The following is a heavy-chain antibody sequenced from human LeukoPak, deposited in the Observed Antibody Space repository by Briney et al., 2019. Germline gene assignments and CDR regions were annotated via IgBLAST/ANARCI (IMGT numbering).Heavy chain of an antibody. CDR2: IYTSGTS. CDR1: DGSITNYD. CDR3: ARGDFWSGFYNY. J-gene: IGHJ4*02. D-gene: IGHD3-3*01. Sequence: SETLSLTCTVSDGSITNYDWSWIRQPAGKGLEWIGRIYTSGTSNYNPSLKSRVTMSVDTSKNQFSVKLSSVTAADTAVYYCARGDFWSGFYNYWGQGTLVTVSS. V-gene: IGHV4-4*07.